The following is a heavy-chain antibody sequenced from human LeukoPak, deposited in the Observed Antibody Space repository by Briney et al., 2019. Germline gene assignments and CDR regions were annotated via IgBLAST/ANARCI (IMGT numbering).Heavy chain of an antibody. CDR2: SNYGGST. CDR1: GGSFSDYY. J-gene: IGHJ5*02. CDR3: AARGYYNWFDP. Sequence: SETLSLICAVYGGSFSDYYWTWIRQPPGKGLEWIGESNYGGSTNYNPSLTSRITISVDTSKNRFSLKLSSVTAADTAVYYCAARGYYNWFDPWGQGTLVTVSS. V-gene: IGHV4-34*01. D-gene: IGHD1-26*01.